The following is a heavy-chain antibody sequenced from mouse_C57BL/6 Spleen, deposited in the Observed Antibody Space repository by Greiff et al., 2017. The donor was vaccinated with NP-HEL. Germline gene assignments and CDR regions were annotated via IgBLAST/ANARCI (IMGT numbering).Heavy chain of an antibody. J-gene: IGHJ4*01. V-gene: IGHV2-9-1*01. D-gene: IGHD1-1*01. CDR2: IWTGGGT. Sequence: VKLMESGPGLVAPSQSLSITCTVSGFSLTSYAISWVRQPPGKGLEWLGVIWTGGGTNYNSALKSRLSISKDNSKSQVFLKMNNLQTDDTARYYCARYGSSYFYYAMDYWGQGTSVTVSS. CDR1: GFSLTSYA. CDR3: ARYGSSYFYYAMDY.